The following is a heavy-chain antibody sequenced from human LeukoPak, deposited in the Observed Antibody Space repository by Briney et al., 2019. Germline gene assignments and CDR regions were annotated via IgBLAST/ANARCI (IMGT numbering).Heavy chain of an antibody. CDR3: AKDRGGYSYAADY. V-gene: IGHV3-43*02. D-gene: IGHD5-18*01. J-gene: IGHJ4*02. CDR2: ISGDGGST. CDR1: GFTFDDYA. Sequence: GGSLRLSCAASGFTFDDYAMHWVRQAPGKGLEWVSLISGDGGSTYYADSVKGRFTISRDNSKNSLYLQMNSLTTEDTALYCCAKDRGGYSYAADYWGQGTLVTVSS.